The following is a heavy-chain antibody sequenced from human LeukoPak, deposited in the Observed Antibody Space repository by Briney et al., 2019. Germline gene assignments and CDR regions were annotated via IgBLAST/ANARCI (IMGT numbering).Heavy chain of an antibody. J-gene: IGHJ4*02. D-gene: IGHD6-13*01. V-gene: IGHV3-30*03. CDR1: GFIFSHYG. CDR3: ARESRGRAAGAFDY. Sequence: GGSLRLSCAASGFIFSHYGMHWVRQAPGKGLEWVAVISYDGSNKYYADSVKGRFTISRDNSKNTLYLQMNSLRTEGTSIYYCARESRGRAAGAFDYWGQGTLVTVSS. CDR2: ISYDGSNK.